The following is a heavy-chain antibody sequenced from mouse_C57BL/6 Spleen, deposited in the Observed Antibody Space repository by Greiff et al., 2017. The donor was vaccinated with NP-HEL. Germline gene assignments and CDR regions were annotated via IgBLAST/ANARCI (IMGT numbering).Heavy chain of an antibody. CDR2: IYPGNSDT. Sequence: EVQLQQSGTVLARPGASVKMSCKTSGYTFTSYWMHWVKQRPGQGLEWIGAIYPGNSDTSYNQKFKGKAKLTAVTSASTAYMELSSLTNEDSAVYYCTRGKDGNYEFAYWGQGTLVTVSA. CDR1: GYTFTSYW. D-gene: IGHD2-1*01. CDR3: TRGKDGNYEFAY. V-gene: IGHV1-5*01. J-gene: IGHJ3*01.